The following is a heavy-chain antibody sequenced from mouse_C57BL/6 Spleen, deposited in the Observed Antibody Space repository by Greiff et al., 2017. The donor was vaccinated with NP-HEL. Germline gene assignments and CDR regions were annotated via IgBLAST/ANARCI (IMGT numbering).Heavy chain of an antibody. CDR3: AREGYDYGGYWYFDV. Sequence: VQLQQSGAELVKPGASVKISCKASGYAFSSYWMNWVKQRPGKGLEWIGQIYPGDGDTNYNGKFKGKATLTADKSSSTAYMQLSSLTSEDSAVYFCAREGYDYGGYWYFDVWGTGTTVTVSS. D-gene: IGHD2-4*01. J-gene: IGHJ1*03. CDR2: IYPGDGDT. V-gene: IGHV1-80*01. CDR1: GYAFSSYW.